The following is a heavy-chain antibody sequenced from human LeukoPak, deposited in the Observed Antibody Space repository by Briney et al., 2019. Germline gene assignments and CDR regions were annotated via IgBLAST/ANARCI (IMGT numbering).Heavy chain of an antibody. J-gene: IGHJ4*02. V-gene: IGHV3-53*01. D-gene: IGHD1-1*01. CDR3: GRDIHNLGSEF. CDR2: INKHGDGT. Sequence: PGGSLRLSCAASGFAFSDTYMSWVRQAPGEGREWVSGINKHGDGTYYADSVKGRFTISRDNSKNTLFLQISSLRAVDTAEYYCGRDIHNLGSEFWGQGTLVTVSS. CDR1: GFAFSDTY.